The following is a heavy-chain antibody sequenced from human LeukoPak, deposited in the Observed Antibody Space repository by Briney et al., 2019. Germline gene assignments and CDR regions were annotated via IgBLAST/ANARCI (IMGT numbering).Heavy chain of an antibody. V-gene: IGHV1-46*01. Sequence: ASVKVSCTVSGYTLTELSMHWVRQAPGQGLEWMGIINPSGGSTTYAQKFQGRVTMTRDTSTSTVYMELSSLRSEDTAVYYCARFNCGGDCYTDYWGQGTLVTVSS. CDR1: GYTLTELS. D-gene: IGHD2-21*02. CDR2: INPSGGST. J-gene: IGHJ4*02. CDR3: ARFNCGGDCYTDY.